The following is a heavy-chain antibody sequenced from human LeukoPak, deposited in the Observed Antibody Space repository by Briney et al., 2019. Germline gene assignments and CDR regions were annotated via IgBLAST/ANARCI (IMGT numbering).Heavy chain of an antibody. CDR3: ATDVLGYYYDSSGEGDFDY. Sequence: ASVKVSCKVSGYTLTELSMHWVRQAPGKGLEWMGGFDPEDGETIYAQKFQGRVTMTEDTSTDTAYMELSSLRSEDTAVYYCATDVLGYYYDSSGEGDFDYWGQETLVTVSS. V-gene: IGHV1-24*01. CDR1: GYTLTELS. CDR2: FDPEDGET. J-gene: IGHJ4*02. D-gene: IGHD3-22*01.